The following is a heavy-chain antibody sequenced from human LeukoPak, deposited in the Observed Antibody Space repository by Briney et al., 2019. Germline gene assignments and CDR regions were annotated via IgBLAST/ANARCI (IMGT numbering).Heavy chain of an antibody. D-gene: IGHD6-6*01. CDR3: AKGTYSSSSGAFDY. Sequence: GGSLRLSCAASGFTFSSYVMSWVRQAPGKGLEWVSAISGSGGSTYYADSVKGRFTISRDNSKNTLYLQMNSLRAEDTVVYYCAKGTYSSSSGAFDYWGQGTLVTVSS. CDR1: GFTFSSYV. V-gene: IGHV3-23*01. J-gene: IGHJ4*02. CDR2: ISGSGGST.